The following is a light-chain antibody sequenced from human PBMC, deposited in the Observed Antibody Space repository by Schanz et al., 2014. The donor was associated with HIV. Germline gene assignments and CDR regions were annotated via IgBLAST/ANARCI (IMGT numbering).Light chain of an antibody. CDR2: DVS. CDR3: SSYTSSSTGV. CDR1: RSDVGSYNL. J-gene: IGLJ3*02. V-gene: IGLV2-14*02. Sequence: QSALTQPASVSGSPGQSITISCTGTRSDVGSYNLVSWYQQHPGKAPKLMIYDVSNRPSGVSNRFSGSKSDNTASLTISGLQAEDEADYYCSSYTSSSTGVFGGGTKVTVL.